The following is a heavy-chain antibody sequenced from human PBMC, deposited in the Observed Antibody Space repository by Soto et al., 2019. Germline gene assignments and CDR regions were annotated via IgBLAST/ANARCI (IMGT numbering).Heavy chain of an antibody. CDR3: ASSDNWNPDYYMDV. Sequence: QVQLQESGPGLVKPSETLSLTCTVSGGSISSYYWSWIRQPPGKGLEWIGYLYYSGSTNYNPSLKSRVPLSVDTSKNQFSLKLSSVTAADTAVYYCASSDNWNPDYYMDVWGKGTTVTVSS. CDR2: LYYSGST. D-gene: IGHD1-20*01. CDR1: GGSISSYY. V-gene: IGHV4-59*08. J-gene: IGHJ6*03.